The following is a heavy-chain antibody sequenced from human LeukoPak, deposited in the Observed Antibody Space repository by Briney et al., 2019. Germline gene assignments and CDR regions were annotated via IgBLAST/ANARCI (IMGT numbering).Heavy chain of an antibody. CDR1: GFTFSSYE. CDR2: ISSSGSTI. V-gene: IGHV3-48*03. D-gene: IGHD5-24*01. CDR3: ARALVATNNTTRDGYTNYPDY. J-gene: IGHJ4*02. Sequence: PGGSLRLSCADSGFTFSSYEMNWVRQAPGKGLEWVSYISSSGSTIYYADSVKGRFTISRDNAKNSLYLQMNSLRAEDTAVYYCARALVATNNTTRDGYTNYPDYWGQGTLVTVSS.